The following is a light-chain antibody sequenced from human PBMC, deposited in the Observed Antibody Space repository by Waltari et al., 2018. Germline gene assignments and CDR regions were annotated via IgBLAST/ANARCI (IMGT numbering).Light chain of an antibody. CDR2: EVS. V-gene: IGLV2-14*02. J-gene: IGLJ1*01. CDR1: TRDVGGYNL. CDR3: SSYTNTRIYV. Sequence: QSALTQPASVSGSPGQSITISCTGTTRDVGGYNLVSWYQHHPGQPPKLMLYEVSEPPLGVSNRFTGSKSGGTASLTISGLQADDEADYYCSSYTNTRIYVFGTGTKVTVL.